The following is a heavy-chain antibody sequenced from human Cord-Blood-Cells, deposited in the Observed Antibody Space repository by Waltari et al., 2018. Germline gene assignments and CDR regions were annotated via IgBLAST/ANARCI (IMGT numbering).Heavy chain of an antibody. V-gene: IGHV1-8*03. CDR2: MNPNSGNT. J-gene: IGHJ6*03. Sequence: QVQLVQSGAEVKKPGASVKVSCKASGYTFTHYDINWVRRATGQGLEWMGWMNPNSGNTGYAQKFQGRVTITRNTSISTAYMELSSLRSEDTAVYYCARSSYSSSWYYYYYMDVWGKGTTVTVSS. CDR1: GYTFTHYD. D-gene: IGHD6-13*01. CDR3: ARSSYSSSWYYYYYMDV.